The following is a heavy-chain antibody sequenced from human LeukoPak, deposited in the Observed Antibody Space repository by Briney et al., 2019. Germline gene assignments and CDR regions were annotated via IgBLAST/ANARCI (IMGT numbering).Heavy chain of an antibody. CDR3: AKGSRYYDSSGSDY. Sequence: GGSLRLSCAASGFTFSNYGMSWVRQAPGKGREWVSAISGSGGSTYYADSVKGRFTISRDNSKNTLYLQMNSLRAEDTAVYYCAKGSRYYDSSGSDYWGQGTLVTVSS. CDR1: GFTFSNYG. V-gene: IGHV3-23*01. D-gene: IGHD3-22*01. J-gene: IGHJ4*02. CDR2: ISGSGGST.